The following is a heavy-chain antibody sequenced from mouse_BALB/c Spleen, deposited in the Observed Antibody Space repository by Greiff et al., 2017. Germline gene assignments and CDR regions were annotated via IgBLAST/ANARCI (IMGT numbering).Heavy chain of an antibody. CDR3: TRGGGRAMDY. CDR1: GYTFTSYW. D-gene: IGHD3-3*01. Sequence: VQLQQPGAELVRPGASVKLSCKASGYTFTSYWINWVKQRPGQGLEWIGNIYPSDSYTNYNQKFKDKATLTVDKSSSTAYMQLSSPTSEDSAVYYCTRGGGRAMDYWGQGTSVTVSS. J-gene: IGHJ4*01. V-gene: IGHV1-69*02. CDR2: IYPSDSYT.